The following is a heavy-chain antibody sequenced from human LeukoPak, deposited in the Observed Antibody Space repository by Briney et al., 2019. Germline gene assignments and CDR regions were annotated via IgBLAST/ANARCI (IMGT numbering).Heavy chain of an antibody. V-gene: IGHV1-46*01. J-gene: IGHJ4*02. CDR2: IHPSGGST. CDR3: ARGPSSGWHYFDY. CDR1: GYTFTSYY. D-gene: IGHD6-19*01. Sequence: ASVKVSCKASGYTFTSYYMNWVRQAPGQGLEWMGIIHPSGGSTSYAQKFQGRITMTRDTSTSTVYMELSSLRSEDTALYYCARGPSSGWHYFDYWAWEPWSPSPQ.